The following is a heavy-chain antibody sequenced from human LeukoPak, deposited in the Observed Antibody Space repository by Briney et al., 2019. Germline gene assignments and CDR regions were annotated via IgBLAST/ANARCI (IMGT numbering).Heavy chain of an antibody. Sequence: SETLSLTCAVYGGSFSGYYWSWIRQPPGKGLEWIGEINHSGSTNYNPSLKSRVTISVDTSKNQLSLKLSSLTAADTAVYYCARDTGPYSSGWYGEWYFDLWGRGTLVTVSS. CDR1: GGSFSGYY. J-gene: IGHJ2*01. CDR2: INHSGST. D-gene: IGHD6-19*01. CDR3: ARDTGPYSSGWYGEWYFDL. V-gene: IGHV4-34*01.